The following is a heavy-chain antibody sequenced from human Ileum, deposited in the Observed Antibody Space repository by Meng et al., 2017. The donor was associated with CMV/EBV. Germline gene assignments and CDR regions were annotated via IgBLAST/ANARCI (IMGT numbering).Heavy chain of an antibody. CDR3: AKSHDTAGGVFAS. J-gene: IGHJ4*02. D-gene: IGHD6-13*01. Sequence: AASGFTFERNTMNWVRQVPGKGLEGVSLISGDGDSTYYADYVRGRFTISRDNSKNSLFLQMNSLRTEDSALYYCAKSHDTAGGVFASWGRGTLVTVSS. CDR2: ISGDGDST. CDR1: GFTFERNT. V-gene: IGHV3-43*01.